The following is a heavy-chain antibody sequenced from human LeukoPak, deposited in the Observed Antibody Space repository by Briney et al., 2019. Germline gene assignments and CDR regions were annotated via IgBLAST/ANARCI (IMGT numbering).Heavy chain of an antibody. V-gene: IGHV4-38-2*02. Sequence: SETLSLTCTVSDYSITSGYYWAWIRQLPGKGLEWIGSIYHTGTTYYHPSLKSRVTISVDTSKNQFSLILSSVTAADTAVYFCARATHPYNTAFDPWGQGTLVTVSS. CDR1: DYSITSGYY. D-gene: IGHD1-1*01. CDR3: ARATHPYNTAFDP. CDR2: IYHTGTT. J-gene: IGHJ5*02.